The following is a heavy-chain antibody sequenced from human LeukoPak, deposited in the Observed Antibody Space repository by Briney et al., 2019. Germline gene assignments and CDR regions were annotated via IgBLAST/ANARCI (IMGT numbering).Heavy chain of an antibody. D-gene: IGHD3-9*01. CDR3: ARRVGNDWPDY. CDR1: GGSISSRIYY. J-gene: IGHJ4*02. V-gene: IGHV4-39*01. Sequence: SETLSLTCTVSGGSISSRIYYWGWIRQPPGRGLEWIGSLYYSGSTYYNPSLKSRVTISVDTSKNQFSLKLSSVTAADTAVYYCARRVGNDWPDYWGQGTLVTVSS. CDR2: LYYSGST.